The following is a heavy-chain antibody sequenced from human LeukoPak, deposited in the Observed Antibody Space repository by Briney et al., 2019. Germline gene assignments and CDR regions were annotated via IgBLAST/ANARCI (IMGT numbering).Heavy chain of an antibody. Sequence: PGGSLRLSCAASGFTFSDYYMSWIRQAPGKGLEWVSYISSSGSTIYYADSVKGRFTISRDNAKNSLYLQMNSLRAEDTAVHYCARARSTALMATITRYFDYWGQGTTVTVSS. V-gene: IGHV3-11*01. J-gene: IGHJ4*03. D-gene: IGHD5-24*01. CDR3: ARARSTALMATITRYFDY. CDR2: ISSSGSTI. CDR1: GFTFSDYY.